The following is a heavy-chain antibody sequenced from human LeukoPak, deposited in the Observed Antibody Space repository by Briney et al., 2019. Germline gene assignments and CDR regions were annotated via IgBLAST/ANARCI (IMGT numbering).Heavy chain of an antibody. D-gene: IGHD2-2*01. CDR1: GFTFSSHA. CDR2: LSGSGYNT. J-gene: IGHJ4*02. V-gene: IGHV3-23*01. Sequence: GGSLRLSCAASGFTFSSHALSWVRQAPGKGLEWVSSLSGSGYNTYYADSVKGRFTISRDNSKNTVYLQMNSLRAENTAVYYCAKDPYGTRYFDYWGQGTLVTVSS. CDR3: AKDPYGTRYFDY.